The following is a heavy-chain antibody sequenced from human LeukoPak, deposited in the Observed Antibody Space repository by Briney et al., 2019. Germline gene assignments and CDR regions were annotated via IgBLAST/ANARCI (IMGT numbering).Heavy chain of an antibody. V-gene: IGHV1-18*01. CDR1: GYTFTNYG. J-gene: IGHJ5*02. D-gene: IGHD2-21*02. Sequence: ASVKVSCKTSGYTFTNYGISWVRQAPGQGLERMGRIKGYNGNTNYVQKFQGRVTLTTDTSTSTAYMELRSLTYDDTAVYYCMRDRSLVVVTDWEEFDPWGQGTLVTVSS. CDR2: IKGYNGNT. CDR3: MRDRSLVVVTDWEEFDP.